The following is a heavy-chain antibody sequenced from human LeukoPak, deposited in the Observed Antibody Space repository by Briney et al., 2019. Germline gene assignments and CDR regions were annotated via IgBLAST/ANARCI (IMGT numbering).Heavy chain of an antibody. J-gene: IGHJ4*02. CDR3: ARARFLESYFDY. D-gene: IGHD3-3*01. Sequence: GGSLRLSCAASGFTFNDYSMNWVRQAPGKGLEWVSYITSSSSTIYYTDSVKGRFTTSRDNAKNSLYLQMNSLRAEDTAMYYCARARFLESYFDYWGQGTLVTVSS. V-gene: IGHV3-48*01. CDR1: GFTFNDYS. CDR2: ITSSSSTI.